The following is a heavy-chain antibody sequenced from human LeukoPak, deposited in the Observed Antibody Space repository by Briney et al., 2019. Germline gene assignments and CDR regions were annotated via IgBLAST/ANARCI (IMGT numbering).Heavy chain of an antibody. V-gene: IGHV3-23*01. D-gene: IGHD6-19*01. CDR1: GFTFSSFA. CDR2: ISGSGGST. J-gene: IGHJ4*02. Sequence: GGSLRLSCAASGFTFSSFAMSWVGKVQGRGLGWVSAISGSGGSTYYADSVKGRFTISRDNAKNSLYLQMNSLRAEDTALYYCAKEIGSGSPYFDYWGQGTLVTVSS. CDR3: AKEIGSGSPYFDY.